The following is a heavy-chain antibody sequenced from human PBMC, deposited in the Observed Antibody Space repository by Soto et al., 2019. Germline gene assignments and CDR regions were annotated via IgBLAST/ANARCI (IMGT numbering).Heavy chain of an antibody. CDR2: ISHDGSNR. CDR3: ARAGGH. CDR1: GFTFSSYT. Sequence: QVQLVESGGGVVQPGRSLRLPCAVSGFTFSSYTMHWVRQAPGKGLEWVARISHDGSNRYYADSVKGRFTISRDNSKTTLYLPMNSLRTEDTAVSYCARAGGHWGQGTLVTVSS. J-gene: IGHJ4*02. D-gene: IGHD3-10*01. V-gene: IGHV3-30-3*01.